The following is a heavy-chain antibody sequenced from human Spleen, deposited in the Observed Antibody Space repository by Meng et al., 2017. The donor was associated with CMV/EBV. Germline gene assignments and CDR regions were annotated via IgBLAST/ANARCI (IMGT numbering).Heavy chain of an antibody. CDR1: FGSYA. D-gene: IGHD6-13*01. J-gene: IGHJ6*02. CDR3: ARDESSSWSYYYYYGMDV. CDR2: IIPILGIA. V-gene: IGHV1-69*04. Sequence: FGSYAISWGRQAPGQGLEWMGRIIPILGIANYAEKFQGRVTITADKSTSTAYMELSSLRSEDTAVYYCARDESSSWSYYYYYGMDVWGQGTTVTVSS.